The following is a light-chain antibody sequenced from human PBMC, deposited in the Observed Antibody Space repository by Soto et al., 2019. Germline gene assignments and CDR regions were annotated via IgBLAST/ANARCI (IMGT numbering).Light chain of an antibody. CDR1: SSDVGGYPY. J-gene: IGLJ3*02. CDR3: SSYADSDKVRV. V-gene: IGLV2-8*01. CDR2: EVS. Sequence: QSALTQPPSASGSPGQSVTISCTGTSSDVGGYPYVSWFQQHPGKAPKLMIYEVSKRSSGVPDRFSGSKSGNTASLTVSGLQPEDGADYYCSSYADSDKVRVFGGGTKLTVL.